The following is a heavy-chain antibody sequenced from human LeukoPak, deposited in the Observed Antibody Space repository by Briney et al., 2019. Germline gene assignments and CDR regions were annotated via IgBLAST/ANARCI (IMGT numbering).Heavy chain of an antibody. CDR2: INHSGST. Sequence: GTLRLSCAASGFTFSSYGMSWVRQPPGKGLEWIGEINHSGSTNYNPSLKRRVTISVDTSKNQFSLKLSSVTAADTAVYYCARQIKYLGAFDIWGQGTMVTVSS. CDR1: GFTFSSYG. J-gene: IGHJ3*02. V-gene: IGHV4-34*01. D-gene: IGHD3-16*01. CDR3: ARQIKYLGAFDI.